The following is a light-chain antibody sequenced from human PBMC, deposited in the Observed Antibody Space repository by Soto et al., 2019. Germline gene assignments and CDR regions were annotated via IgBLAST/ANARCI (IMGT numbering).Light chain of an antibody. V-gene: IGKV3-20*01. Sequence: EIVLTQSPGTLSLSPGERSAVSCRASQSVSISYLAWCQQKPGQAPRLLIYGASSRATGIPDRFSGSGSGTDFTLTISRLEPEDFAVYYCQQYGSSPFTFGPGTKVDIK. CDR2: GAS. J-gene: IGKJ3*01. CDR1: QSVSISY. CDR3: QQYGSSPFT.